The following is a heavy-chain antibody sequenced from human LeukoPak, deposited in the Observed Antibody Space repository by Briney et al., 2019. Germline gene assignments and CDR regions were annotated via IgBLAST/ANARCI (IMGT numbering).Heavy chain of an antibody. CDR3: AREGKIVVASFDY. CDR2: IYPNSGGA. J-gene: IGHJ4*02. V-gene: IGHV1-2*02. CDR1: GYTFTIYY. Sequence: ASVKVSCKASGYTFTIYYIHWVRQAPGQGLEWMGSIYPNSGGANFAQNFQGRVTLTRDTSSSTAYLELTRLRSDDTAVYYCAREGKIVVASFDYWGQGTLVTVSS. D-gene: IGHD1-26*01.